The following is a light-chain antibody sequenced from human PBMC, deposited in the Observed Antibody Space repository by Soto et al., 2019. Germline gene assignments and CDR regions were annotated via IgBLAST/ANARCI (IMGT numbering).Light chain of an antibody. CDR3: MQRKEFPWG. CDR2: KVS. CDR1: QGLVYSDGNTY. J-gene: IGKJ1*01. V-gene: IGKV2-30*01. Sequence: DVVMTQSPLSLPVTLGQPASISCRSSQGLVYSDGNTYLNWFHQRPGQSPRRLIYKVSYRDSGVPDRFSGSGSGTDFTLKISRVEAEDVGLYYCMQRKEFPWGFGQGTRVEIK.